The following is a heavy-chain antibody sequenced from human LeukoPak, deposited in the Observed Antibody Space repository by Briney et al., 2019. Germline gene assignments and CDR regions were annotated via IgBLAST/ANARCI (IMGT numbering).Heavy chain of an antibody. CDR2: IYYSGST. CDR3: ARDKSGGLLWFGELHFDY. Sequence: SETLSLTCTVSGGSISSSSYYRGWIRQPPGKGLEWIGSIYYSGSTYYNPSLKSRVTISVDTSKNQFSLKLSSVTAADTAVYYCARDKSGGLLWFGELHFDYWGQGTLVTVSS. CDR1: GGSISSSSYY. J-gene: IGHJ4*02. V-gene: IGHV4-39*07. D-gene: IGHD3-10*01.